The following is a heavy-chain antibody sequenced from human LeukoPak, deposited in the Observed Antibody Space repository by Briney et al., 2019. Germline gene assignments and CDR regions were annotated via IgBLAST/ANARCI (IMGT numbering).Heavy chain of an antibody. Sequence: GGSLRLSCAASGFTFRNFWMHWVRQAPGKGLVWVSRINTDGSSTNYADSVKGRFTISRDNAKNTLYLQMNSLRGEDTAVYYCARDSAYCGGGCYSFDYWGQGTLVTVSS. CDR2: INTDGSST. J-gene: IGHJ4*02. D-gene: IGHD2-21*02. CDR3: ARDSAYCGGGCYSFDY. CDR1: GFTFRNFW. V-gene: IGHV3-74*01.